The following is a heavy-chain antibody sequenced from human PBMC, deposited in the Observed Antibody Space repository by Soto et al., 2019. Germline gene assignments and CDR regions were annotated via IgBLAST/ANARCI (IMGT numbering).Heavy chain of an antibody. CDR2: IYPGDSDT. CDR3: ARRIMITFGGVQHDAFDI. V-gene: IGHV5-51*01. D-gene: IGHD3-16*01. CDR1: GYSFTSYW. Sequence: GESLKISCKGSGYSFTSYWIGWVRQMPGKGLEWMGIIYPGDSDTRYSPSLQGQVTISADKSISTAYLQWSSLKASDTAMYYCARRIMITFGGVQHDAFDIWGQGTMVTVSS. J-gene: IGHJ3*02.